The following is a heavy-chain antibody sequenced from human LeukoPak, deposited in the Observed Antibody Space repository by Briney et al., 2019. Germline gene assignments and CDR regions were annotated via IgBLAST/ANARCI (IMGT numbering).Heavy chain of an antibody. V-gene: IGHV3-66*01. Sequence: GGSLRLSCAASGFTVSSNYMSWVRQAPGKGLEWVSVIYSSGSTYYADSVKGRFTISRDNFKNTLYLQMNSLRAEDTAVYYCAKGGYDYALSASHLDYWGQGTLVTVSS. CDR2: IYSSGST. CDR1: GFTVSSNY. D-gene: IGHD3-16*01. CDR3: AKGGYDYALSASHLDY. J-gene: IGHJ4*02.